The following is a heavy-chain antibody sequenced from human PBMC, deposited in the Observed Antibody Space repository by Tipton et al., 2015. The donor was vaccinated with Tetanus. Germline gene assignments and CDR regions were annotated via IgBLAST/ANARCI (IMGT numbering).Heavy chain of an antibody. CDR1: GGSISGSY. CDR2: ISDSGLT. CDR3: TRANHEFPKKGPFDS. Sequence: LRLSCTVSGGSISGSYWSWIRQPPGKGLEWLAYISDSGLTNSNYFLKSRITISRDTSRNQFSLRLTSVTAADTAVYYCTRANHEFPKKGPFDSWGQGTLVIVS. V-gene: IGHV4-59*01. D-gene: IGHD3-10*01. J-gene: IGHJ4*02.